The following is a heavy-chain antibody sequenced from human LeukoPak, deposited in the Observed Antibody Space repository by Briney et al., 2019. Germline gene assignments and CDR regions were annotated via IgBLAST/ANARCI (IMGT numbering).Heavy chain of an antibody. Sequence: PGGSLRLSCAASGFTFSAYNMNWVRQAPGKGLEWVSSISGSNSYIYYADSVKGRFTISRDNAKNSLYLQMNSLRAEDTAVYYCARDLVGARAYWGQGTLVTVSS. V-gene: IGHV3-21*01. J-gene: IGHJ4*02. D-gene: IGHD1-26*01. CDR2: ISGSNSYI. CDR3: ARDLVGARAY. CDR1: GFTFSAYN.